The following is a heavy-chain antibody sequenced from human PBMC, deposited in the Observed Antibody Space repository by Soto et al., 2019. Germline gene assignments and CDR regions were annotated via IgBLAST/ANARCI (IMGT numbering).Heavy chain of an antibody. Sequence: EVQLLESGGGLVQPGGSLRLSCAASGFTFSSYAMSWVRQAPGKGLEWVSAISGSGGSTYYADSVKGRFTISRDNSKNKLYLQMNSLRAEDTAVYYCAKARDCSGGSCYYFDYWGQGTLVTVSS. CDR1: GFTFSSYA. D-gene: IGHD2-15*01. CDR2: ISGSGGST. V-gene: IGHV3-23*01. CDR3: AKARDCSGGSCYYFDY. J-gene: IGHJ4*02.